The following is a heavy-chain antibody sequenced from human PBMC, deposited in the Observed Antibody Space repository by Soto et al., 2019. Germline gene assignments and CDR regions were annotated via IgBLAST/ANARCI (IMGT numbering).Heavy chain of an antibody. V-gene: IGHV4-34*01. J-gene: IGHJ5*02. CDR3: ARSRGVTTYWFDP. CDR2: INHSGST. D-gene: IGHD4-17*01. CDR1: GGSFSGYY. Sequence: SETLSLTCAVYGGSFSGYYWSWIRQPPGKGLEWIGEINHSGSTNYNPSLKSRVTISVDTSKNQFSLKLSSVTAADTAVYYCARSRGVTTYWFDPWGQGTLVTVSS.